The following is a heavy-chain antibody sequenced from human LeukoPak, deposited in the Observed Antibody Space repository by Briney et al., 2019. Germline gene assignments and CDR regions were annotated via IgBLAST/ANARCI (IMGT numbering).Heavy chain of an antibody. J-gene: IGHJ6*02. CDR1: GFTFSSYW. Sequence: GGSLRLSCAASGFTFSSYWMHWVRQAPGKGLVWVSRINSDGSSTSYADSVKGRFAISRDNAKNTLYLQMNSLRAEDMAVYYCAREPQESSSWYRVLYYYYGMDVWGQGTTVTVSS. D-gene: IGHD6-13*01. CDR3: AREPQESSSWYRVLYYYYGMDV. CDR2: INSDGSST. V-gene: IGHV3-74*01.